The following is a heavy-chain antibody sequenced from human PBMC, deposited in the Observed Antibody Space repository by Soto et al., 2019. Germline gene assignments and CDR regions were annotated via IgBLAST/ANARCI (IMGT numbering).Heavy chain of an antibody. J-gene: IGHJ6*02. CDR3: ARVSVAVAGYYYYGMDV. D-gene: IGHD6-19*01. V-gene: IGHV4-61*01. CDR2: IYYSGST. Sequence: QVQLQESGPGLVKPSETLSLTCTVSGGSVSSGSYYWSWIRQPPGKGLEWIGYIYYSGSTNYNPSLKSRVTISVDTSKNQFSLKLSSVTAADTAVYYCARVSVAVAGYYYYGMDVWGQGTTVTVSS. CDR1: GGSVSSGSYY.